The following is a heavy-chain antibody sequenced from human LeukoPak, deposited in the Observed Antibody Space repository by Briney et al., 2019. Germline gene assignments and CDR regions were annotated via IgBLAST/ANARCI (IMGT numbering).Heavy chain of an antibody. CDR3: ARHSSGCFDY. J-gene: IGHJ4*02. CDR2: ISGSGGST. Sequence: GGSLRLSYAASGFTFSSYAMSWVRQAPGKGLEWVSTISGSGGSTYYADSVKGRFTISRDNAKNSLYLQMNSLRAEDTAVYYCARHSSGCFDYWGQGTLVTVSS. CDR1: GFTFSSYA. D-gene: IGHD6-19*01. V-gene: IGHV3-23*01.